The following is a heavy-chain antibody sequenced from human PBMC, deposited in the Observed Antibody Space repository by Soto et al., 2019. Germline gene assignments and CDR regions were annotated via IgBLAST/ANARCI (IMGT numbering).Heavy chain of an antibody. Sequence: SETLSLTCTVSGGSISSYYWSWIRQPPGKGLEWIGYIYYSGSSKYNPSLKSRVTISVDTSKNQFSLKLSSVTAADTAVYYCARHPLHDYWGQGTLVTVSS. CDR1: GGSISSYY. J-gene: IGHJ4*02. V-gene: IGHV4-59*08. CDR3: ARHPLHDY. CDR2: IYYSGSS.